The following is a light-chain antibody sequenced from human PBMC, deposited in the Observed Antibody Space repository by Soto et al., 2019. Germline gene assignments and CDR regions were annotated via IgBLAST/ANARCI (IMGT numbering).Light chain of an antibody. CDR1: TRPVTSGFY. J-gene: IGLJ1*01. Sequence: VVTQEAPPTVSPRGAVTPTCGFTTRPVTSGFYPHWVQQKPGQAPRTLIYSITNKHSWTPARFSGSLLGGKAALTLSGVQPEDEADYYCLLYYGGSYVFGAGTKVTVL. CDR2: SIT. V-gene: IGLV7-43*01. CDR3: LLYYGGSYV.